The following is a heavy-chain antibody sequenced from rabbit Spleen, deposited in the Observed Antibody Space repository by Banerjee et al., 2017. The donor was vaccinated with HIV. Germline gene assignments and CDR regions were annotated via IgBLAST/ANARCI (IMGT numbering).Heavy chain of an antibody. CDR1: GFDFSNYG. J-gene: IGHJ4*01. V-gene: IGHV1S47*01. Sequence: QEQVKESGGGLVQPGGSLKLSCKASGFDFSNYGVTWVRQAPGKGLEWIGYIDPIFHLSTYATWVNGRFTISRDNAQNTVFLQMTSLTAADTATYFCVREVAAKFGLWGPGTLVTVS. CDR3: VREVAAKFGL. CDR2: IDPIFHLS. D-gene: IGHD4-1*01.